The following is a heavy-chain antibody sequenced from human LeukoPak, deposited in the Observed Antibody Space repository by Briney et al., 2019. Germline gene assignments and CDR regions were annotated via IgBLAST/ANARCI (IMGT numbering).Heavy chain of an antibody. J-gene: IGHJ4*02. Sequence: GGSLRLSCAASGFSFDDYAMHWVRQVPGKGLEWVSGISWNSGSIGYADSVKGRFTISRDNSKNTLYLQMNSLRAEDTAVYYCAKGTYGSGTYGADDYWGQGTLVTVSS. D-gene: IGHD3-10*01. CDR1: GFSFDDYA. CDR3: AKGTYGSGTYGADDY. CDR2: ISWNSGSI. V-gene: IGHV3-9*01.